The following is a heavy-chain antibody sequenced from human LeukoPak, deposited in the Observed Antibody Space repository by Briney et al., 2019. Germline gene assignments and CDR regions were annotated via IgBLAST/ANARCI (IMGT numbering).Heavy chain of an antibody. V-gene: IGHV3-23*01. CDR2: ISASGGST. J-gene: IGHJ4*02. CDR1: GFTFSSYA. Sequence: PGGSLRLSCAASGFTFSSYAMSWVRQAPGKGLEWVSAISASGGSTYYADSVKGRFTISRDNSKNTLYLQMNSLSAEDTAVCYCAKDRTMIIVVTIDYWAREPWSPSPQ. CDR3: AKDRTMIIVVTIDY. D-gene: IGHD3-22*01.